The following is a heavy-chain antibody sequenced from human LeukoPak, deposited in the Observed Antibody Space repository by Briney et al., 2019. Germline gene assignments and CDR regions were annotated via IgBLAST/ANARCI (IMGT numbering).Heavy chain of an antibody. CDR2: INPKSGGT. CDR3: ARDSVATIGGQGFDP. Sequence: GASVKVSCKASGYTLTDYYIHWVRQAPGQGLERMGWINPKSGGTNYIQKSQGRVTMTRDTSISTVYMELSGLRSDDTAVYYCARDSVATIGGQGFDPWGQGTLVTVSS. CDR1: GYTLTDYY. D-gene: IGHD5-12*01. V-gene: IGHV1-2*02. J-gene: IGHJ5*02.